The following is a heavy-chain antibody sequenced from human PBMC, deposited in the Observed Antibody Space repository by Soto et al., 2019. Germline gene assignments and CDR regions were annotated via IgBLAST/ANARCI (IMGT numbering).Heavy chain of an antibody. CDR1: GFTFKNYG. CDR2: IWYDGSNK. V-gene: IGHV3-30*19. Sequence: PGGSLRLSCAASGFTFKNYGMHWVRQAPGKGLEWVAVIWYDGSNKFSADSVTGRFTVSRDNSKNTLYLQMNSLRVEDTAVYYCARERHYDILTAYYRVRNFDNWGLGTLVTVSS. CDR3: ARERHYDILTAYYRVRNFDN. D-gene: IGHD3-9*01. J-gene: IGHJ4*02.